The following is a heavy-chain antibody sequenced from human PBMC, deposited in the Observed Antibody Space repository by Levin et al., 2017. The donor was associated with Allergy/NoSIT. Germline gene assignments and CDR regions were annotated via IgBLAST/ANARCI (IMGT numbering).Heavy chain of an antibody. Sequence: PGGSLRLSCAASGFTFGNHAMHWVRQAPGKGPEWVSGITWNSGRIAYADSVKGRFTISRDNAKNSLYLQMNSLRAEDTALYYCTRDSDRKFRGYCFDYWGQGTLVTVSS. CDR2: ITWNSGRI. D-gene: IGHD3-22*01. CDR1: GFTFGNHA. J-gene: IGHJ4*02. CDR3: TRDSDRKFRGYCFDY. V-gene: IGHV3-9*01.